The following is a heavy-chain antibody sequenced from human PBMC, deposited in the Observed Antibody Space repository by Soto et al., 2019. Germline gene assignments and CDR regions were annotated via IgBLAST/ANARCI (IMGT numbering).Heavy chain of an antibody. Sequence: GASVKVSCKASGYTFTGYYMHWVRQAPGQGLEWMGWINPNSGGTNYAQKFQGWVTMTRDTSISTAYMELSRLRSDDTAVYYCARGGQDDYSNSNYYYYGMDVWGQGTTVTVS. CDR3: ARGGQDDYSNSNYYYYGMDV. CDR1: GYTFTGYY. V-gene: IGHV1-2*04. J-gene: IGHJ6*02. CDR2: INPNSGGT. D-gene: IGHD4-4*01.